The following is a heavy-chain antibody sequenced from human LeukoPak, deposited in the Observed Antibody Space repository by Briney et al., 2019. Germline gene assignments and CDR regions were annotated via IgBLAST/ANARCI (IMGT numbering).Heavy chain of an antibody. V-gene: IGHV3-48*04. CDR2: ISSSSSTI. Sequence: GGSLRLSCAASGFTFSSYSMNWVRQAPGKGLEWVSYISSSSSTIYYADSVKGRFTISRDNAKNSLYLQMNSLRADDTAVFYCVRVAIAEALGYYAMDVWGQGTTVTVSS. J-gene: IGHJ6*02. D-gene: IGHD1-26*01. CDR1: GFTFSSYS. CDR3: VRVAIAEALGYYAMDV.